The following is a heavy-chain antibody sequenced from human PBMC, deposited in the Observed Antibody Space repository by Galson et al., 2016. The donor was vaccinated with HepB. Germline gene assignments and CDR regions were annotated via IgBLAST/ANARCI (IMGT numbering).Heavy chain of an antibody. CDR3: VKGYCGSTTCLRAIYFDY. CDR1: GFTFSSYA. D-gene: IGHD2-2*01. Sequence: SLRLSCAASGFTFSSYAMHWVRQAPGKGLEYVSAVTSNGGSTYYVDSVRGRFTISRDNSKNTLYLQMRSLRAEDTAMYYCVKGYCGSTTCLRAIYFDYWGQGTLVAVSS. V-gene: IGHV3-64D*06. CDR2: VTSNGGST. J-gene: IGHJ4*02.